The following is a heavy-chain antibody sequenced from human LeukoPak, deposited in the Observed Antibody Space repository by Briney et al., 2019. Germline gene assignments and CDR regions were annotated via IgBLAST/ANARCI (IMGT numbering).Heavy chain of an antibody. J-gene: IGHJ4*02. D-gene: IGHD2-15*01. Sequence: GASVKVSCKASGYTFTSYDINWVRQATGRGREWMGWMNPNNGNTGYAQKFQGRVTMTRHTSVTTAYMELYSLRSDDTAVYYCARSQDCSGGSCSPAQGYWGQGTLVTVSS. CDR3: ARSQDCSGGSCSPAQGY. CDR2: MNPNNGNT. CDR1: GYTFTSYD. V-gene: IGHV1-8*01.